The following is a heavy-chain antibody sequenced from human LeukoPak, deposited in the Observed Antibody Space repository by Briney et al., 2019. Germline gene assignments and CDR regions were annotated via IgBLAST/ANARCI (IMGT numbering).Heavy chain of an antibody. J-gene: IGHJ4*02. CDR2: ITSYRRDT. CDR1: GGSISSSGYY. Sequence: ETLSLTCTVSGGSISSSGYYWGWVRQTPGKGLEWVSSITSYRRDTYYADSVKGRFTISRDNSKGTLSLQMNSLRAEDSAIYYCAKGTLEHCTSAICYPFDYWGQGSLVTVSS. V-gene: IGHV3-23*01. CDR3: AKGTLEHCTSAICYPFDY. D-gene: IGHD2-2*01.